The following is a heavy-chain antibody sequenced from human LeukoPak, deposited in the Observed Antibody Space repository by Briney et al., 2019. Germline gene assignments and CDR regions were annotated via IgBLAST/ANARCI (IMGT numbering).Heavy chain of an antibody. CDR2: ISAYNGNT. CDR1: GYTFSSYS. J-gene: IGHJ4*02. CDR3: ARASYCSDGSCYSDY. D-gene: IGHD2-15*01. V-gene: IGHV1-18*01. Sequence: ASVKVSCKASGYTFSSYSISWVRQAPGQGPEWMGWISAYNGNTIYAQKVKGRVTTTTDTSTSTAYMELRSLKSDDTAVYYCARASYCSDGSCYSDYWGQGTLVTVSS.